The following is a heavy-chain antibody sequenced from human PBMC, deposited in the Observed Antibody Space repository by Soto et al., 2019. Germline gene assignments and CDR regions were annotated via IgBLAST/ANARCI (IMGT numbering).Heavy chain of an antibody. J-gene: IGHJ6*02. CDR1: GGSFNGYY. Sequence: QVQLQQWGAGLLKPSETLSLTCAVYGGSFNGYYWSWIRQPTGKGLVWIGEINHSGSTNYNPSLKSRVTISVDTSKNQFSLKLSSVTAADTAVYYCARGPGDKGGMDVWGQGTTVTVSS. V-gene: IGHV4-34*01. CDR3: ARGPGDKGGMDV. D-gene: IGHD7-27*01. CDR2: INHSGST.